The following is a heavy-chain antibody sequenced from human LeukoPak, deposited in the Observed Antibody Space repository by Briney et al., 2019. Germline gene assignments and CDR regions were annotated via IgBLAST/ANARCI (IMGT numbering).Heavy chain of an antibody. CDR1: RVSIRSGDYY. J-gene: IGHJ4*02. D-gene: IGHD6-19*01. CDR2: IYYSGSA. V-gene: IGHV4-30-4*01. CDR3: AREGWYVDY. Sequence: PPQSLSLTPTLSRVSIRSGDYYSRSIRQPPGKGLEWIGYIYYSGSATYNPSLKSRVTISLDTSKTQFSLKVSSVTAEDTAVYYGAREGWYVDYWGQGTLVTVSS.